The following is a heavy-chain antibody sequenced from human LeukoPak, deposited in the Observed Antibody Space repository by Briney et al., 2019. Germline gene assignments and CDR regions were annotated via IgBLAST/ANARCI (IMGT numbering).Heavy chain of an antibody. J-gene: IGHJ4*02. V-gene: IGHV3-73*01. CDR3: ASFDNDGDYYFNC. CDR2: IRTKNNNLAT. D-gene: IGHD4-17*01. Sequence: GGSLRLSCVASGFSFSASAIHWVRQAPGKGLEWVGRIRTKNNNLATTYSESVKGRFTISRDDSKNTASLQMNSLRAEDTAAYFCASFDNDGDYYFNCWGRGTLVAVSS. CDR1: GFSFSASA.